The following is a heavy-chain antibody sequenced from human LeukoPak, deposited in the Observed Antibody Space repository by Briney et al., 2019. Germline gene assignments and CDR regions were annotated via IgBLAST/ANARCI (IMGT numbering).Heavy chain of an antibody. V-gene: IGHV3-66*01. CDR3: AKDDGYFDY. CDR1: GFTFSTYG. J-gene: IGHJ4*02. CDR2: IYSGGST. Sequence: SGGSLRLSCAASGFTFSTYGMHWVRQAPGKGLEWVSVIYSGGSTYYVDSVKGRFTISRDNSKNTLSLQMNSLRAEDTAVYYCAKDDGYFDYWGQGTLVTVSS. D-gene: IGHD5-24*01.